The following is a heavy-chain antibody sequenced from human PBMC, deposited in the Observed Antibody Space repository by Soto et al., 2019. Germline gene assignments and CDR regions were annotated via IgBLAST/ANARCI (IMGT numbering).Heavy chain of an antibody. CDR2: ISYDGSNK. CDR3: ARDRTSLRVFDY. D-gene: IGHD3-3*01. J-gene: IGHJ4*02. V-gene: IGHV3-30-3*01. CDR1: GFTFSSYA. Sequence: GGSLRLSCAASGFTFSSYAMHWVRQAPGKGLEWVAVISYDGSNKYYADSVKGRFTISRDNSKNTLYLQMNSLRAEDTAVYYCARDRTSLRVFDYWGQGTLVTVSS.